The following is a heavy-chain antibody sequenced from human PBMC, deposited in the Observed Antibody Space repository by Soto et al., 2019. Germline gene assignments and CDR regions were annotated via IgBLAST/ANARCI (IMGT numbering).Heavy chain of an antibody. CDR2: TYYRSRWYH. CDR3: ARGIYDTSVGTAFNI. V-gene: IGHV6-1*01. J-gene: IGHJ3*02. Sequence: PSQTPPLTCDMSGFSLCSGTVVGNCIRLSPSRGLEWLGRTYYRSRWYHEYVVFLQSRVSINPDTSKNHYTLQLNSLTPEDTAVYYCARGIYDTSVGTAFNIWGQGTKVTVS. CDR1: GFSLCSGTVV. D-gene: IGHD1-1*01.